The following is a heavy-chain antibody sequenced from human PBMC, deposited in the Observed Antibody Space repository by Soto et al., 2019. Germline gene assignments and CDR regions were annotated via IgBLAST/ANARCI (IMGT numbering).Heavy chain of an antibody. CDR2: IKQDGSEK. Sequence: EVQLVESGGGWVQPGGSLRLSCAASGFTFSSYWMSWVRQAPGKGREWVANIKQDGSEKYYVDSVKGRFTISRDNSKNTLYLQMISLRAEDTAVYYCAGPGYSSQDYWGQGALVTVSS. D-gene: IGHD5-18*01. J-gene: IGHJ4*02. CDR3: AGPGYSSQDY. CDR1: GFTFSSYW. V-gene: IGHV3-7*03.